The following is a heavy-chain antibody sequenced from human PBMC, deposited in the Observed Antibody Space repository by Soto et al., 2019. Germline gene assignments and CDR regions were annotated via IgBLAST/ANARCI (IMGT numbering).Heavy chain of an antibody. J-gene: IGHJ6*02. CDR1: GFTFSSYA. CDR3: ASPKNTIFGRMDV. Sequence: GGSLRLSCAASGFTFSSYAMSWVRQAPGKGLEWVSATSGSGGSTYYADSVKGRFTISRDNSKNTLYLQMNSLRAEDTAVYYCASPKNTIFGRMDVWGQGTTVNVAS. D-gene: IGHD3-3*01. CDR2: TSGSGGST. V-gene: IGHV3-23*01.